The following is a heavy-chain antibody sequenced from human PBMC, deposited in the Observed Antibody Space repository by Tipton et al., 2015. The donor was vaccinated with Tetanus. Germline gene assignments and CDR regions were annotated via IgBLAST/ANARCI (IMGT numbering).Heavy chain of an antibody. J-gene: IGHJ5*02. CDR3: ARHLYGYWFDP. CDR2: IYFKGDT. D-gene: IGHD5-18*01. CDR1: GGSISDKKYY. V-gene: IGHV4-39*01. Sequence: TLSLTCTASGGSISDKKYYWGWIRQPPGKGLEWIASIYFKGDTYYSPSLRSRVSIAVDTSQNLFSLRLTSVTAADTAVYYCARHLYGYWFDPWGQGALVTVSS.